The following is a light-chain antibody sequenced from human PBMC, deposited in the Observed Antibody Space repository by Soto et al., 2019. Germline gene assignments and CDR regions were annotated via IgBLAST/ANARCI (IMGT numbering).Light chain of an antibody. J-gene: IGKJ3*01. V-gene: IGKV1-5*01. CDR1: QSISSW. Sequence: DIQMTQSPSTLSASVGDRVIITCRASQSISSWLAWYQQKPGKAPKLLIYDASSLESGVPSRFSGSGYGTEFTLTISSLQPDDFATYYCQQYNSYSPLTFGPGTKVDIK. CDR3: QQYNSYSPLT. CDR2: DAS.